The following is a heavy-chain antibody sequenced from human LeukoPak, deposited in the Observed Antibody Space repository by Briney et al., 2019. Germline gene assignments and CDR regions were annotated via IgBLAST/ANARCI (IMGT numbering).Heavy chain of an antibody. CDR3: AIDILTGYFLHY. D-gene: IGHD3-9*01. J-gene: IGHJ4*02. CDR2: IIPIFGTA. V-gene: IGHV1-69*05. Sequence: SVKVSCKASGGTFSSYAISWLRQAPGQGLEWMGGIIPIFGTANYAQKFQGRVTITTDESTSTAYMELSSLRSEDTAVYYCAIDILTGYFLHYWGQGTLVTVSS. CDR1: GGTFSSYA.